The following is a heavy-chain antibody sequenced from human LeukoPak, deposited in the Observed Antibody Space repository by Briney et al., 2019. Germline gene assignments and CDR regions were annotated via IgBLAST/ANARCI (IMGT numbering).Heavy chain of an antibody. CDR1: GGSISSGGYY. Sequence: SETLSLTCTVSGGSISSGGYYWSWIRQHPGKGLEWIGYIYYSGSTYYNPSLKSRVTISVDTSKNQFSLKLSSVTAADTAVYYCASIYAGSTVYYFDCWGQGTLVTVSS. CDR3: ASIYAGSTVYYFDC. CDR2: IYYSGST. J-gene: IGHJ4*02. D-gene: IGHD4-17*01. V-gene: IGHV4-31*03.